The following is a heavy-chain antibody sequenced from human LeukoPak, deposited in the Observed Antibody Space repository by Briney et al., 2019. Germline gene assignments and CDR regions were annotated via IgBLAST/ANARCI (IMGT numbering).Heavy chain of an antibody. Sequence: SETLSLTCTVSGGSISSYYWSWIRQPPGKGLEWIGFIFYSGTTNYNPSLRSRVTISVDTSKNQFSLKLSSVTAADTAVYYCARGGWNKFDYWGQGTLVTVSS. V-gene: IGHV4-59*01. D-gene: IGHD3-22*01. CDR3: ARGGWNKFDY. CDR2: IFYSGTT. CDR1: GGSISSYY. J-gene: IGHJ4*02.